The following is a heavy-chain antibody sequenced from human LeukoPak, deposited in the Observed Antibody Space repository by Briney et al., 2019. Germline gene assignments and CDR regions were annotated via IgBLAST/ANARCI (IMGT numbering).Heavy chain of an antibody. CDR1: GGSISSNY. CDR2: IYYSGST. CDR3: ARYDYYYGMDV. Sequence: PSETLSLTCTVSGGSISSNYWSWIRQPPGKGLEWIGYIYYSGSTNYNPSLKSRVTISVDTSKNQFSLKLSSVTAADTAVYYCARYDYYYGMDVWGQGTTVTVSS. J-gene: IGHJ6*02. V-gene: IGHV4-59*01.